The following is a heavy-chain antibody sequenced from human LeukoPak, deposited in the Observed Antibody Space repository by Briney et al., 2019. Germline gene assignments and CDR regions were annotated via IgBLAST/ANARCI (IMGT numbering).Heavy chain of an antibody. CDR2: INPNSGTT. Sequence: GASVKVSCTASGYTFTSYDTNWVRQATGQGLEWMGWINPNSGTTSYAQKFQCRVTMTRTTSISTAYMDLSSLRSEDTAVYYCASVYRTYCSSTSCYWAYYYYGMDVWGQGTTVTVSS. CDR3: ASVYRTYCSSTSCYWAYYYYGMDV. V-gene: IGHV1-8*01. J-gene: IGHJ6*02. CDR1: GYTFTSYD. D-gene: IGHD2-2*01.